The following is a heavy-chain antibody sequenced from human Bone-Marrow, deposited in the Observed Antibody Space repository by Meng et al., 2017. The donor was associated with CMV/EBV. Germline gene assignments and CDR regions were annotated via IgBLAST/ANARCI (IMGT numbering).Heavy chain of an antibody. CDR1: GGSISSSSYY. V-gene: IGHV4-39*07. CDR3: ARGVYDFWSGPNNNWFDP. D-gene: IGHD3-3*01. J-gene: IGHJ5*02. Sequence: SETLSLTCTVSGGSISSSSYYWGWIRQPPGKGLEWIGSIYYSGSTYYNPSLKSRVTISVDTSKNQFSLKLSSVTAADTAVYYCARGVYDFWSGPNNNWFDPWGQGTRVTVSS. CDR2: IYYSGST.